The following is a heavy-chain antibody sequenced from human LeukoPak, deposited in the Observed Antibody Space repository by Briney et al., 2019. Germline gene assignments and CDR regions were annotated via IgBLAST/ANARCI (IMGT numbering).Heavy chain of an antibody. V-gene: IGHV4-59*01. CDR3: ARGGYYGSGNDFRFDP. CDR2: IYYSGST. J-gene: IGHJ5*02. CDR1: GGSISSYY. D-gene: IGHD3-10*01. Sequence: SETLSLTCTVSGGSISSYYWSWIRQPPGKGLEWIGYIYYSGSTNYKPSLKRRVTISVDTSKNQFSLKLSSVTAADTAVYYCARGGYYGSGNDFRFDPWGQGTLVTVSS.